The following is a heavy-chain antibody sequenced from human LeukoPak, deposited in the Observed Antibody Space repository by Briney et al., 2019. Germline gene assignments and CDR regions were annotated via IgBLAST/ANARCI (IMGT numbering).Heavy chain of an antibody. V-gene: IGHV1-46*01. CDR1: GYTFTSYY. CDR3: ARDLLPDYADY. D-gene: IGHD4-17*01. Sequence: ASVEVSCKASGYTFTSYYMHWVRQAPGQGLEWMGIINPSGGSTSYAQKFQGRVTMTRDTSTSTVYMELSSLRSEDTAVYYCARDLLPDYADYWGQGTLVTVSS. CDR2: INPSGGST. J-gene: IGHJ4*02.